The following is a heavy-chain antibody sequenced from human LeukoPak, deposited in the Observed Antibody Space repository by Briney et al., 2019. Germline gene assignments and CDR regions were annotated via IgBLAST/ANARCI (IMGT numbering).Heavy chain of an antibody. CDR1: GYTFTSYD. CDR3: ARGPTGIAVADWFDP. V-gene: IGHV1-8*01. J-gene: IGHJ5*02. Sequence: GASVKVSCKASGYTFTSYDINWVRQATGQGLEWMGWMNPNSGNTGYVEKFQGRVNMTRDTSISTAYMELSRLRSDDTAVYYCARGPTGIAVADWFDPWGQGTLVTVSS. D-gene: IGHD6-19*01. CDR2: MNPNSGNT.